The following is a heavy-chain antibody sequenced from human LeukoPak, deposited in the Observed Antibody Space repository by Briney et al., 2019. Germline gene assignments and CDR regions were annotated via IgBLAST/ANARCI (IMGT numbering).Heavy chain of an antibody. V-gene: IGHV4-59*01. J-gene: IGHJ3*02. CDR1: GGSISSYY. D-gene: IGHD1-26*01. CDR3: ARVGIVGATVAFDI. Sequence: SETLSLTCTVSGGSISSYYWSWIRQPPGKGLEWIGYIYYSGSTNYNSSLKSRVTISVDTSKNQFSLKLSSVTAVDTAVYYCARVGIVGATVAFDIWGQGTMVTVSS. CDR2: IYYSGST.